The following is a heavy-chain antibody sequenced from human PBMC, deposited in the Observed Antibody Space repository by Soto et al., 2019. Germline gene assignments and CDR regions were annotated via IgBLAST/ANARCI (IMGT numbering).Heavy chain of an antibody. CDR3: ASTYYNASSGPFDY. J-gene: IGHJ4*02. D-gene: IGHD3-22*01. Sequence: PSETLSLTCTVSGTSISSTNYYWSWIRQHPGKGLEWIGYIYYSGSTYYNPSLKSRVTISVDTSKNQFSLKLSSVTAADTAVYYCASTYYNASSGPFDYWGQGTLVTVSS. CDR2: IYYSGST. V-gene: IGHV4-31*03. CDR1: GTSISSTNYY.